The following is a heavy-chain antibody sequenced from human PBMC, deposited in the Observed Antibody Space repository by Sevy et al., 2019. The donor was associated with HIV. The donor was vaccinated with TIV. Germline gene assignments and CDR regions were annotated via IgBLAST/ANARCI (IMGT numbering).Heavy chain of an antibody. J-gene: IGHJ4*02. CDR3: ARAYCSGAGCYSLAY. V-gene: IGHV1-18*01. CDR2: VSARNGDT. D-gene: IGHD2-15*01. Sequence: ASVKVSCKASGYTFNTYRISWVRQAPGQGLELMGWVSARNGDTNYAQKFQGRVTMITDTSTSTAYMDLRSLRSDDTAIYYCARAYCSGAGCYSLAYWGQGTLVTVSS. CDR1: GYTFNTYR.